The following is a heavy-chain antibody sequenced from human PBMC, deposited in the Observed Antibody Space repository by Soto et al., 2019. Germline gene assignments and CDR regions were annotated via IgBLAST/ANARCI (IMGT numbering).Heavy chain of an antibody. CDR3: VRDGTKTLRDWFDP. CDR1: GASISGFY. J-gene: IGHJ5*02. D-gene: IGHD1-1*01. CDR2: IDATGTT. V-gene: IGHV4-4*07. Sequence: SETLPLTCIVSGASISGFYWRWIRKSAGKGRGWIGRIDATGTTDYNPSLRSRVMMSVDTSKKQFSLKLRSVTAADTAVYYCVRDGTKTLRDWFDPWGQGISVTVSS.